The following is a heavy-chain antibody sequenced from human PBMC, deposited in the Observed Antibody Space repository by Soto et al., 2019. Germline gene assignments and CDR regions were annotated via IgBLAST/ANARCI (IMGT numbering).Heavy chain of an antibody. D-gene: IGHD5-12*01. CDR1: GGTFSSYT. V-gene: IGHV1-69*02. J-gene: IGHJ5*02. CDR3: ANQAEEWLHVWCDP. Sequence: QVQLVQSGAEVKKPGSSVKVSCKASGGTFSSYTISWVRQAPGQGLEWMGRIIPILGIANYAQKSQGRVTIAADKSTSTADMELSSMRSNTTALYYCANQAEEWLHVWCDPWGQGTLLTVS. CDR2: IIPILGIA.